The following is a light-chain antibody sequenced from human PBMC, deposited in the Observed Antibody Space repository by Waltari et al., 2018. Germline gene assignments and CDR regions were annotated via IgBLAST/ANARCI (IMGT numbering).Light chain of an antibody. Sequence: QSALAQPRSVSGSPGQSVTISCTGSSSNVGGYNYVSWYQQYPGQAPKLLLYDVNKRPSGVPHRVAGSKSGDTASLTISGLQAEDEADYYCCSYAGSYTYVFGTGTKVTV. V-gene: IGLV2-11*01. CDR1: SSNVGGYNY. J-gene: IGLJ1*01. CDR3: CSYAGSYTYV. CDR2: DVN.